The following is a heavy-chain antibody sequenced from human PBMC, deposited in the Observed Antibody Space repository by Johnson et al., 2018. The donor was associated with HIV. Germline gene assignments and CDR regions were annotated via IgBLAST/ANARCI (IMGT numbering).Heavy chain of an antibody. CDR2: INWNGGST. J-gene: IGHJ3*02. V-gene: IGHV3-20*04. CDR1: GFTFDDYG. CDR3: VRDVVSDGRYPPDAFDI. Sequence: VQLVESGGGVVRPGGSLRLSCAASGFTFDDYGMSWVRQAPGKGLEWVSGINWNGGSTGYADSVKGRFLFSRDNAKNSLFLHVSSLGGDDTAVYYCVRDVVSDGRYPPDAFDIWGQGTMVIVSS. D-gene: IGHD3-16*02.